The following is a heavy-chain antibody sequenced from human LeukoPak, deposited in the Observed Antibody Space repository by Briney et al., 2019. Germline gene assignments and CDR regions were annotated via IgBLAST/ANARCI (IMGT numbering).Heavy chain of an antibody. CDR1: EFTFSNYD. Sequence: PGGSLRLSCAASEFTFSNYDMNWVRQHPGKGLEWVSGISGSGGSTYYEDSVKGRFTISRDNSQNPLFLQMNSLRVEDTAIYYCAKDSYVSGRPLHTFDVWGQGTMVTVSS. J-gene: IGHJ3*01. CDR3: AKDSYVSGRPLHTFDV. CDR2: ISGSGGST. V-gene: IGHV3-23*01. D-gene: IGHD3-10*01.